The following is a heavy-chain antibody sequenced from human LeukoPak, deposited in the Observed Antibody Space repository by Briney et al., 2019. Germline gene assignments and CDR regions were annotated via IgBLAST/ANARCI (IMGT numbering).Heavy chain of an antibody. CDR1: GFTFSNAW. J-gene: IGHJ4*02. CDR3: VQVVGYCSSTSCYARIAAAGIIGY. Sequence: GGSLRLSCAASGFTFSNAWMSWVRQAPGKGVEWVGRIKSKTDGGTTDYAAPVKGRFTISRDDSKNTLYLQMNSLKTEDTAVYYCVQVVGYCSSTSCYARIAAAGIIGYWGQGTLVTVSS. D-gene: IGHD2-2*01. V-gene: IGHV3-15*01. CDR2: IKSKTDGGTT.